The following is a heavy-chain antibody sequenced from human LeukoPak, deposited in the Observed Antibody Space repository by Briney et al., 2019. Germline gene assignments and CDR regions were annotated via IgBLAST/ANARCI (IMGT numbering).Heavy chain of an antibody. Sequence: GASVKVSCKASGYTFTSYGISWVRQAPGQGLEWMGWISAYNGNTNYVQKLQGRVTMTTDTSTSTAYMELRSLRSDDTAVYYCARDTGYYYGISGGYYFDYWGQGTLVTVSS. J-gene: IGHJ4*02. V-gene: IGHV1-18*01. CDR1: GYTFTSYG. CDR2: ISAYNGNT. CDR3: ARDTGYYYGISGGYYFDY. D-gene: IGHD3-22*01.